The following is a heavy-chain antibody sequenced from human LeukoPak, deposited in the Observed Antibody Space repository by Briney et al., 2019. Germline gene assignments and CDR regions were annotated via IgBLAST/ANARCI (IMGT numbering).Heavy chain of an antibody. Sequence: WASVKVSCKASGGTFSSYAISWVRQAPGQGLEWMGGIIPIFGTANYAQKFQGRVTITADESTSTAYMELSSLRSEDTAVYYCARDNSDYYDSSGYYGEPLPLFDPWGQGTLVTVSS. CDR2: IIPIFGTA. V-gene: IGHV1-69*13. CDR3: ARDNSDYYDSSGYYGEPLPLFDP. J-gene: IGHJ5*02. D-gene: IGHD3-22*01. CDR1: GGTFSSYA.